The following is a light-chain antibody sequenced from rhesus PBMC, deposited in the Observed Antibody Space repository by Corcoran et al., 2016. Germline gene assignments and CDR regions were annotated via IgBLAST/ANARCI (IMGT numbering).Light chain of an antibody. CDR2: RAS. V-gene: IGKV1-22*01. CDR1: QTISSW. CDR3: QQYSLSPIT. J-gene: IGKJ3*01. Sequence: DIQMTQSPSSLSASVGDRVTITCRASQTISSWLAWYQQKPGKAPKLLVYRASTLQYGVPSRFSGSGSGTHFTLTISSLQSEDFGTYYCQQYSLSPITFGPGTRLDI.